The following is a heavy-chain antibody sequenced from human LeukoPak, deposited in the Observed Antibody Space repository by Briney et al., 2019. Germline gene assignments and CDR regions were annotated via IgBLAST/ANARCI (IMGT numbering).Heavy chain of an antibody. D-gene: IGHD3-9*01. J-gene: IGHJ5*02. Sequence: ASVKVSCKASGYTFSSHGISWVRQAPGQGLEWVGWISAYSGNTDYAQRFQGRVTVTTDTSTSTAYLHLRSLRSDDTAVYYCTRDTGYPNWFDPWGQGTLVTVSS. CDR3: TRDTGYPNWFDP. CDR2: ISAYSGNT. V-gene: IGHV1-18*01. CDR1: GYTFSSHG.